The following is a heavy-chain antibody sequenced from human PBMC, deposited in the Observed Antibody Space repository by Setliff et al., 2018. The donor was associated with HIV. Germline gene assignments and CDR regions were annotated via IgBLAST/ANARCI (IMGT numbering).Heavy chain of an antibody. V-gene: IGHV4-31*03. CDR1: GGSISNSVYF. CDR2: IYYSGST. J-gene: IGHJ4*02. CDR3: ATGPYSQAVGATYYFDS. Sequence: SETLSLTCTVSGGSISNSVYFWTWIRQHPGKGLEWIGYIYYSGSTYQNPSLKSRVTISVDTSKNQFSLKLNSVTAADTAVYYCATGPYSQAVGATYYFDSWGQGTLVTVSS. D-gene: IGHD1-26*01.